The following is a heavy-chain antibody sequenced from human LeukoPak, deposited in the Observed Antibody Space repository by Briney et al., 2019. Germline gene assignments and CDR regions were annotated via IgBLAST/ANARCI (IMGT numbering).Heavy chain of an antibody. CDR1: GFTFSSYA. J-gene: IGHJ4*02. Sequence: GGSLRLSCAASGFTFSSYAMSWVRQAPGKGLEWVSAISGSGGSTYYADSVKGRFTISRDLSKGTLYLQMDSLTGEDTAVYYCAKEKAHAHPVDYWGQGTLVTVSS. CDR2: ISGSGGST. V-gene: IGHV3-23*01. CDR3: AKEKAHAHPVDY.